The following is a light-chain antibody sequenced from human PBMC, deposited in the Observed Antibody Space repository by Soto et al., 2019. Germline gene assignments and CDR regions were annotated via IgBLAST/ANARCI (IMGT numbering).Light chain of an antibody. CDR1: QSVSSNS. Sequence: EIVLTQSPGTLSLSPGERATLSCRASQSVSSNSLAWYQQKPGQAPRLLIHGASSRATGIPDRFSGSGSGTDFTLTISRLEPEDFAVYYCQQFTTSSVTFGGGTKVEIK. V-gene: IGKV3-20*01. CDR2: GAS. J-gene: IGKJ4*01. CDR3: QQFTTSSVT.